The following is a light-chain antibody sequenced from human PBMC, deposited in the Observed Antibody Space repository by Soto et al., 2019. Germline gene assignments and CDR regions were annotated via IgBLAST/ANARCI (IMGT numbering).Light chain of an antibody. J-gene: IGKJ1*01. CDR3: QQRSNWPA. Sequence: EVVLTQSPATLSLSPGERATLSCRASQGIRNYLAWYQQKPGQAPRILIYDASNRATGIPARFSGSGSGTDFTLTISSLEPEDFAVYYCQQRSNWPAFGQGTKVEIK. CDR1: QGIRNY. CDR2: DAS. V-gene: IGKV3-11*01.